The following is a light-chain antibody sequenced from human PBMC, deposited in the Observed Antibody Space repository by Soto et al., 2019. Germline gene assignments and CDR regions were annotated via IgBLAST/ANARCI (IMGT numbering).Light chain of an antibody. Sequence: EIVLTQSPATLSLSPGERATLSCWASQSVGSYLAWYQQKPGQAPRLLIYDASNRATGIPARFSGSGSGTDFTLTISSLEPEDFAVYYCQHRSNWPPWTFGQGTKVDIK. CDR3: QHRSNWPPWT. V-gene: IGKV3-11*01. CDR1: QSVGSY. J-gene: IGKJ1*01. CDR2: DAS.